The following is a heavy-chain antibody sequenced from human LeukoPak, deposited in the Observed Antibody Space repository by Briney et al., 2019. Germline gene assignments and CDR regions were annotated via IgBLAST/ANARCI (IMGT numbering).Heavy chain of an antibody. Sequence: GESLKISCKGSGYSFTNSWIGWVRQMPGKGLEWMGVIYPGDSDTRYSPSFQGQVTVSADKSISTAYLQWSSLKASDTAMYYCARQRSRGYYDYWGQGTLVTVSS. CDR1: GYSFTNSW. CDR2: IYPGDSDT. CDR3: ARQRSRGYYDY. J-gene: IGHJ4*02. D-gene: IGHD3-10*01. V-gene: IGHV5-51*01.